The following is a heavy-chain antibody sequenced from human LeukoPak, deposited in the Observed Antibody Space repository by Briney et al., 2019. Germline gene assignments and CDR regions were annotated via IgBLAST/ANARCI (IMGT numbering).Heavy chain of an antibody. CDR2: INPSGGST. J-gene: IGHJ3*02. Sequence: ASVKVSCKASGYTFTSYYMHWVRQAPGQGLEWMGIINPSGGSTSYAQKFQGRVTMTRDTSTSTVYMELSSLRSEDTAVYYCARESVGITMDRGVITVGAFDIWGQGTMVTVSS. D-gene: IGHD3-10*01. CDR3: ARESVGITMDRGVITVGAFDI. V-gene: IGHV1-46*01. CDR1: GYTFTSYY.